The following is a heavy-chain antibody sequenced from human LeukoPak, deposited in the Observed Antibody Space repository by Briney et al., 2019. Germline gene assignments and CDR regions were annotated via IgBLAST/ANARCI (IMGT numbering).Heavy chain of an antibody. J-gene: IGHJ4*02. D-gene: IGHD5-12*01. CDR3: ARHVRGGWLRQYYYFDY. CDR2: IYTSGST. Sequence: SETLSLTCTVSGGSISSGSYYWSWIRQPAGKGLEWIGRIYTSGSTNYNPSLKSRVTISVDTSKNQFSLKLSSVTAADTAVYYCARHVRGGWLRQYYYFDYWGQGTLVTVSS. V-gene: IGHV4-61*02. CDR1: GGSISSGSYY.